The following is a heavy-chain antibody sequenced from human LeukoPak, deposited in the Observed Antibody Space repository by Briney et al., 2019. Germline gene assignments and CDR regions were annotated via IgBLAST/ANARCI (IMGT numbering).Heavy chain of an antibody. V-gene: IGHV3-7*01. CDR1: GFTVSDNY. CDR3: TRGDPDF. D-gene: IGHD3-3*01. J-gene: IGHJ4*02. CDR2: INQDGSAK. Sequence: GGSLRLSCTPSGFTVSDNYMSWVRQAPGKGLEWVANINQDGSAKYYVDSVKGRFTISKDSAKNSLYLQMNSLRVDDTAVYYCTRGDPDFWGQGTLVTVSS.